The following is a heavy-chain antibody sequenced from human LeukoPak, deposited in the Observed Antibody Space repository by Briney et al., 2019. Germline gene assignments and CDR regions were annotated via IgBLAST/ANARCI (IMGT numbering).Heavy chain of an antibody. CDR2: IYYSGST. D-gene: IGHD3-3*01. Sequence: PSETLSLTCTVSGGSISSSSYYWGWIRQPPGKGLEWIGSIYYSGSTYYNPSLKSRVTISVDTSKNQFSLKLSSVTAADTAVYYCARIAGYDFWSGYHKYYFDYWGQGTLVTVSS. J-gene: IGHJ4*02. CDR1: GGSISSSSYY. V-gene: IGHV4-39*07. CDR3: ARIAGYDFWSGYHKYYFDY.